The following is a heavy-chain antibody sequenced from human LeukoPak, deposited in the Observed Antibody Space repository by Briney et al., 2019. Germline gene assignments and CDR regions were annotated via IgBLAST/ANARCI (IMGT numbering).Heavy chain of an antibody. V-gene: IGHV4-34*01. CDR3: ARGPGITAAGNFDY. CDR1: GFTFSSYT. J-gene: IGHJ4*02. CDR2: INHSGST. D-gene: IGHD6-13*01. Sequence: GSLRLSCAASGFTFSSYTMNWIRQPPGKGLEWIGEINHSGSTNYNPSLKSRVTVSVDTSKNQFSLKLSSVTAADTAVYYCARGPGITAAGNFDYWGQGTLVTVSS.